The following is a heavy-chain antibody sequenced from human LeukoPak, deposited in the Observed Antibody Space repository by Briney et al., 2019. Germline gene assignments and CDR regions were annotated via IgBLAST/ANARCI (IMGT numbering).Heavy chain of an antibody. J-gene: IGHJ4*02. CDR3: ARAERLWSFLDY. V-gene: IGHV4-59*12. CDR2: ISYSGIT. D-gene: IGHD5-18*01. Sequence: SETLSLTCTVSGGSISSSYWSWIRQPPGKGLEGIGYISYSGITNYNPSLKSRVTISVDTSKNQFSLKLSSVTAADTAVYYCARAERLWSFLDYWGQGTLVTVSS. CDR1: GGSISSSY.